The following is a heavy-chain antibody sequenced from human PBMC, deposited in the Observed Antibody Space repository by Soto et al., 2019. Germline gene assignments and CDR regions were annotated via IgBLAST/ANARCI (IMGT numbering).Heavy chain of an antibody. CDR2: IYYSGST. D-gene: IGHD4-17*01. J-gene: IGHJ6*02. V-gene: IGHV4-31*03. Sequence: PSETLSLTGTVSGGSISSGGYYWSWIRQHPGKGLEWIGYIYYSGSTYYNPSLKRRVTISVDTSKNQFSLKLSSVTAADTAVYYCAREVAVNTVVTHVPPSYYYYGMDVWGQGTTVTVSS. CDR3: AREVAVNTVVTHVPPSYYYYGMDV. CDR1: GGSISSGGYY.